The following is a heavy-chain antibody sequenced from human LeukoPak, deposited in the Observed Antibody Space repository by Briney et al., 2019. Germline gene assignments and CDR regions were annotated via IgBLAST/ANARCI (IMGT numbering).Heavy chain of an antibody. V-gene: IGHV4-61*02. Sequence: KSSETLSLTCTVSGDSISSGDYYWSWIRQPAGQGLEWIGRVLTSGSTNYNPSLKSRVTISIDTSKNQFSLKLSSVTAADTAVYYCARAAAMGGSNWFDPWGQGTLVTVSS. J-gene: IGHJ5*02. CDR1: GDSISSGDYY. CDR3: ARAAAMGGSNWFDP. D-gene: IGHD2-2*01. CDR2: VLTSGST.